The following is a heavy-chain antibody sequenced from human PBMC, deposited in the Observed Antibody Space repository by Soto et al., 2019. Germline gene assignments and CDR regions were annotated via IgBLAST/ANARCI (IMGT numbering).Heavy chain of an antibody. V-gene: IGHV1-3*01. CDR3: ASYYYGSGSSEYYYYYYMDV. CDR2: INAGNGNT. Sequence: ASVKVSCKASGYTFTSYAMHWVRQAPGQRLEWMGWINAGNGNTKYSQKFQGRVTITRDTSASTAYMELSSLRSEDTAVYYCASYYYGSGSSEYYYYYYMDVWGKGTTVTVSS. D-gene: IGHD3-10*01. CDR1: GYTFTSYA. J-gene: IGHJ6*03.